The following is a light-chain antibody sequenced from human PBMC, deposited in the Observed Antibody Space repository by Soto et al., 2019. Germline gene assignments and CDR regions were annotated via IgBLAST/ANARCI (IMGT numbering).Light chain of an antibody. J-gene: IGKJ5*01. CDR1: QSVSTY. CDR2: DAS. CDR3: QQRSKWPIT. Sequence: DIVMTQSPATLSLSPGERATLSCRASQSVSTYLAWHQQKPGQAPRXFIYDASNRATGIPARFSGSGSGTDLTITISSLEPEDFAVYYCQQRSKWPITFGQGTRLEIK. V-gene: IGKV3-11*01.